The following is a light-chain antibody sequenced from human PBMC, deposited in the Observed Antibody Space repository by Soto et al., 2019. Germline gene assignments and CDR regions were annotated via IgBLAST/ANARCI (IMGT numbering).Light chain of an antibody. Sequence: MTQSPSAVSASVGDRVTITCRASQSVSSNLAWYQQKPGQAPRLLIYGASTRATGIPARFSGSGSGTDFTLTISSLQSEDFAVYYCQQYNNWPLTFGGGTKVDNK. CDR2: GAS. V-gene: IGKV3-15*01. CDR3: QQYNNWPLT. CDR1: QSVSSN. J-gene: IGKJ4*01.